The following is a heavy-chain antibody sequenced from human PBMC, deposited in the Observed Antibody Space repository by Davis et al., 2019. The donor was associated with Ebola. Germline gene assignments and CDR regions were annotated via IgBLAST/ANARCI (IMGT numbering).Heavy chain of an antibody. CDR2: ISSDGSET. CDR3: ARGSEVMVFYYYGMDV. Sequence: PGGSLRLSCVASGFTFTTSTMHWVRQAPGKGLEWLAVISSDGSETNYTDSVKGRFTVSRDNAKNSLYLQMNSLRAEDTAVYYCARGSEVMVFYYYGMDVWGQGTTVTVSS. CDR1: GFTFTTST. J-gene: IGHJ6*02. V-gene: IGHV3-30*04. D-gene: IGHD2-8*01.